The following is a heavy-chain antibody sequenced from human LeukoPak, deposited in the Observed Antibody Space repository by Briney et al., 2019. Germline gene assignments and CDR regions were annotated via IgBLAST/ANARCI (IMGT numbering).Heavy chain of an antibody. CDR1: GFTFSSYE. D-gene: IGHD3-9*01. Sequence: GGSLRLSCAASGFTFSSYEMNWVRQAPGKGLEWVSYISSSGSTIYYADSVKGRFTISRDDAKNSLYLQMNSLRAEDTAVYYCARPPPNYDILTGYYRDGYYYMDVWGKGTTVTISS. J-gene: IGHJ6*03. V-gene: IGHV3-48*03. CDR2: ISSSGSTI. CDR3: ARPPPNYDILTGYYRDGYYYMDV.